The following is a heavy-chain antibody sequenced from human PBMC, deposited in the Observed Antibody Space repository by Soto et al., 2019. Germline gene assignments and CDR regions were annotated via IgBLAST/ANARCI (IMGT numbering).Heavy chain of an antibody. Sequence: EVQLVESGGGLVQPGGSLRLSCAASGFTFSNAWMNWVRQAPGKGLEWVGRIKSKAGGATTDYAAPVEGRFTISRDDSKNTVYLHMNSLRTEDTSLYYCTMDLAGESNLIDYWGQGTLVTVSS. CDR2: IKSKAGGATT. CDR3: TMDLAGESNLIDY. J-gene: IGHJ4*02. CDR1: GFTFSNAW. V-gene: IGHV3-15*01. D-gene: IGHD2-2*03.